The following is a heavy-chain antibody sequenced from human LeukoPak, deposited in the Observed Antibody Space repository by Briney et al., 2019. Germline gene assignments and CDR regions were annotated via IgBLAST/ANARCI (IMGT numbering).Heavy chain of an antibody. D-gene: IGHD3-10*01. J-gene: IGHJ3*02. CDR1: RFTFSNYA. CDR3: VKDRGSYYNFDAFDI. V-gene: IGHV3-23*01. Sequence: GGSLRLSCAASRFTFSNYAMSWVRQAPGKGLEWVSTFSGGGGGTYYADSVKGRFTISRDNSKNTLYLQMNSLRAEDTAVYYCVKDRGSYYNFDAFDIWGQGTMVTVSS. CDR2: FSGGGGGT.